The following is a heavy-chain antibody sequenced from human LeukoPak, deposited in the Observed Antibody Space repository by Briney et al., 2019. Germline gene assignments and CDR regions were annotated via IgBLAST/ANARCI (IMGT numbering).Heavy chain of an antibody. J-gene: IGHJ4*02. Sequence: PGGSLRLSCAAFGFSFSSYWMNWVRQAPGKGLVWVAHINTDGRTTTYADSVKGRFTVARDNAKNTLYLEMNRLRVEDTAVYYCARDNAYMFDFWGQGTQVTVSS. CDR2: INTDGRTT. D-gene: IGHD4-11*01. CDR1: GFSFSSYW. V-gene: IGHV3-74*01. CDR3: ARDNAYMFDF.